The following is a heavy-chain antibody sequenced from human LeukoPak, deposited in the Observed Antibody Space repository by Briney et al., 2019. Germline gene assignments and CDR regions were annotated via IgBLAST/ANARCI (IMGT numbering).Heavy chain of an antibody. CDR1: GGSISSGGYY. CDR3: ARRLAGGYFDY. Sequence: SETLSLTCTVSGGSISSGGYYWSWIRQHPGKGLEWIGYIYYSGSTYYNPSLKSRVTISVDTSKNQFSLRLSSVTAADTAVYYCARRLAGGYFDYWGQGTLVTVSS. CDR2: IYYSGST. V-gene: IGHV4-31*03. J-gene: IGHJ4*02. D-gene: IGHD6-19*01.